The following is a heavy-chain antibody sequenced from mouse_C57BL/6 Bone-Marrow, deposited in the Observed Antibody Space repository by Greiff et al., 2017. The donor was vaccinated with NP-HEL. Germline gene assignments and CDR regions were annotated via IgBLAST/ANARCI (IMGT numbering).Heavy chain of an antibody. CDR2: FHPYNDDT. Sequence: VQLPQSGAELVKPGASVKMSCKASGYPFTTYPIEWVKQNHGKSLEWIGNFHPYNDDTEYNEKFNNKATLTVEKSSSTVYLEHSRLTSDDSSVYYGARGGNYWYYFDYWGQGTTLTVSS. D-gene: IGHD2-1*01. J-gene: IGHJ2*01. CDR1: GYPFTTYP. V-gene: IGHV1-47*01. CDR3: ARGGNYWYYFDY.